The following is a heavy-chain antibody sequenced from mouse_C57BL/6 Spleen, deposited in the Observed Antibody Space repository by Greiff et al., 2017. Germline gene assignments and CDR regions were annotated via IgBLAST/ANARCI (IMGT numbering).Heavy chain of an antibody. V-gene: IGHV1-80*01. D-gene: IGHD1-1*01. CDR2: IYPGDGDT. CDR3: ARSPDYYGSSYDYAMDY. J-gene: IGHJ4*01. CDR1: GYAFSSYW. Sequence: QVQLKESGAELVKPGASVKISCKASGYAFSSYWMNWVKQRPGKGLEWIGQIYPGDGDTNYNGKFKGKATLTADKSSSTAYMQLSSLTSEDSAVYFCARSPDYYGSSYDYAMDYWGQGTSVTVSS.